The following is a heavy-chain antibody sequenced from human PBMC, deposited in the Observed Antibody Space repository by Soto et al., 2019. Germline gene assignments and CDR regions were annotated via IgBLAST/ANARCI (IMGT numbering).Heavy chain of an antibody. Sequence: SVKVSCKASGGTFSSYAISWVRQAPGQGLEWMGGIIPIFGTANYAQKFQGRVTITADESTSTAYMELSSLRSEDTAVYYCARDLAGYSYGYPYYYYYGMDVWGQGTTVTVSS. CDR3: ARDLAGYSYGYPYYYYYGMDV. V-gene: IGHV1-69*13. CDR1: GGTFSSYA. D-gene: IGHD5-18*01. CDR2: IIPIFGTA. J-gene: IGHJ6*02.